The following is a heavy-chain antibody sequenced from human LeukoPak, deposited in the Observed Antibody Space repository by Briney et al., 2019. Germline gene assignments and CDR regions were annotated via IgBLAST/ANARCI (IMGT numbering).Heavy chain of an antibody. D-gene: IGHD7-27*01. CDR3: AREFWGNLGS. CDR1: GYNFATYY. Sequence: GESLKISCKVSGYNFATYYIAWVRQMPGKGLEWMGIIYSGDSDARYSPSFQGQVTVSVDKSINTAYLQWSSLQASDTAMYYCAREFWGNLGSWGQGTLVTVSS. J-gene: IGHJ4*02. V-gene: IGHV5-51*01. CDR2: IYSGDSDA.